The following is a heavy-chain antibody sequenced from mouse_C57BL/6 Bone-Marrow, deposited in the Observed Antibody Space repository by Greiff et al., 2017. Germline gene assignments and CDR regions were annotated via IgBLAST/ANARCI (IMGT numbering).Heavy chain of an antibody. D-gene: IGHD1-1*01. Sequence: QVQLQQPGAELVKPGASVKLSCKASGYTFTSYWMHWVKQRPGQGLEWIGMIHPNSGSTNYNEKFKSKATLTVDKSSSTAYMQLSSLTSDDSAVYYCARPLITTVVAHYAMDYWGQGTSVTVSS. CDR3: ARPLITTVVAHYAMDY. CDR2: IHPNSGST. V-gene: IGHV1-64*01. CDR1: GYTFTSYW. J-gene: IGHJ4*01.